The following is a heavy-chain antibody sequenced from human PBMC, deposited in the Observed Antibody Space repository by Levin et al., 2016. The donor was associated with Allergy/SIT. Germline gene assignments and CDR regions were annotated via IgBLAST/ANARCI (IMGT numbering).Heavy chain of an antibody. V-gene: IGHV3-21*01. J-gene: IGHJ6*02. D-gene: IGHD4-17*01. CDR3: ARPILAPSDNLHDYGDYEGDYYYYGMDV. CDR2: ISSSSSYI. Sequence: WIRQPPGKGLEWVSSISSSSSYIYYADSVKGRFTISRDNAKNSLYLQMNSLRAEDTAVYYCARPILAPSDNLHDYGDYEGDYYYYGMDVWGQGTTVTVSS.